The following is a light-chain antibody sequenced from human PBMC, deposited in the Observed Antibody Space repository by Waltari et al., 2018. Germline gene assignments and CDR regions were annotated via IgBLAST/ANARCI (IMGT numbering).Light chain of an antibody. Sequence: QSVLTQPPSASVAPGQRVTISCSGPISTTGSNTVTWYQQTPGTAPGLLICTTNQRPAGVPDRISGSKSGTSASLAISGLQSEDEADYYCAAWDDSLSGPVFGGGTKLTVL. CDR1: ISTTGSNT. J-gene: IGLJ2*01. CDR2: TTN. CDR3: AAWDDSLSGPV. V-gene: IGLV1-44*01.